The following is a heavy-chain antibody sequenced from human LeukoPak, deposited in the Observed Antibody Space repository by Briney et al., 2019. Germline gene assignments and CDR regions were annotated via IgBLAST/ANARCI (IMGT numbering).Heavy chain of an antibody. D-gene: IGHD1-26*01. CDR3: ASIVGAFPRDWYFDL. V-gene: IGHV3-66*01. CDR1: GFTFTSYA. Sequence: GGSLRLSCAASGFTFTSYAMSWVRQAPGKGLEWVSVIYSGGSTYYADSVKGRFTISRDNSKNTLYLQMNSLRAEDTAVYYRASIVGAFPRDWYFDLWGRGTLVTVSS. CDR2: IYSGGST. J-gene: IGHJ2*01.